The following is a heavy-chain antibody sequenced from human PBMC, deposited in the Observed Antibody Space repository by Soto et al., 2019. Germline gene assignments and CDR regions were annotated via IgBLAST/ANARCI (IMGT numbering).Heavy chain of an antibody. J-gene: IGHJ4*02. CDR1: GFTFSTYG. Sequence: QVKLVESWGGVVQPGRSLRLSCSASGFTFSTYGIHWVRQAPGKGLEWVAVISHDGRIKYYADSVKGRFTLSRDNSKNTLYLQMISLRAEDTAVYYCAKFLPPLRTNHFFDYWGQGDLVTVAS. V-gene: IGHV3-30*18. CDR3: AKFLPPLRTNHFFDY. CDR2: ISHDGRIK.